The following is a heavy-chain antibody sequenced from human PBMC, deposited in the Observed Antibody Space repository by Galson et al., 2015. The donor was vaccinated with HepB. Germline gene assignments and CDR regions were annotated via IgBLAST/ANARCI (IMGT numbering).Heavy chain of an antibody. D-gene: IGHD1-26*01. Sequence: SVKVSCKASGYIFTSYGITWVRQAPRQGLEWMGWISAYNGNTNYAQKLQGRVTMTTDTSTSTAYMDLSSLRSEDTAVYYCARDFDGSYGMDVWGQGTTVTVSS. CDR1: GYIFTSYG. CDR3: ARDFDGSYGMDV. J-gene: IGHJ6*02. CDR2: ISAYNGNT. V-gene: IGHV1-18*01.